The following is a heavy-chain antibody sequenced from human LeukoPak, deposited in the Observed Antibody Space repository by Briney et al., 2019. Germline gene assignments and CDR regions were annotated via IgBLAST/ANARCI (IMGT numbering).Heavy chain of an antibody. J-gene: IGHJ4*02. D-gene: IGHD2-21*01. V-gene: IGHV3-74*01. CDR2: IKSDGSST. CDR3: ARDRDG. CDR1: GFTFSSYW. Sequence: PGGSLRLSCAASGFTFSSYWMYWVRQAPGKGLEWVSRIKSDGSSTSYADSVKGRFTTSRDNAKNTLFLQMNSLRAEDTAVYYCARDRDGWGQGTLVTVSS.